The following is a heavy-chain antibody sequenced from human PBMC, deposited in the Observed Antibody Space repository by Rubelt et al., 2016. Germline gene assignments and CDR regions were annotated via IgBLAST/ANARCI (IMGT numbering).Heavy chain of an antibody. V-gene: IGHV3-48*04. CDR3: AGDNWNYDLFDY. D-gene: IGHD1-7*01. CDR1: GFTFSTYR. J-gene: IGHJ4*02. Sequence: SGFTFSTYRLNWVRQAPGKGLEWISYISSTSSSIYYADSVKGRFTISRDNAKNSRYLQKNGRGAEDTAVYYCAGDNWNYDLFDYWGQGTLVTVSS. CDR2: ISSTSSSI.